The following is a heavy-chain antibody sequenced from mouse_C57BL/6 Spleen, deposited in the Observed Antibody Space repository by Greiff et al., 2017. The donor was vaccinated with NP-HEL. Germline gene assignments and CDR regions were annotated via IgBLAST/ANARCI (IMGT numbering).Heavy chain of an antibody. D-gene: IGHD1-1*01. CDR2: INPSTGGT. CDR1: GYSFTGYY. V-gene: IGHV1-42*01. CDR3: ARGYGSSYGFAY. Sequence: EVKLEESGPELVKPGASVKISCKASGYSFTGYYMNWVKQSPEKSLEWIGEINPSTGGTTYNQKFKAKATLTVDKSSSTAYMQLKSLTSEDSAVYYCARGYGSSYGFAYWGQGTLVTVAA. J-gene: IGHJ3*01.